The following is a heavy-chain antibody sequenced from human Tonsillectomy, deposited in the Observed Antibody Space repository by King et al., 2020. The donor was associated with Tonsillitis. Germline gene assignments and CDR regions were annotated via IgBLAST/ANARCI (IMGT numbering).Heavy chain of an antibody. Sequence: DVQLVESGGGLVQPGRSLRLSCAAAGFSFDDYAMHWVRQVPGKGLEWVSGISWNSGTIGYADSVKGRFTISRDNAKNSLYLQMNSLRAEDTALYYCVKDRTMVRGVIIDYWGQGTLVTVSS. D-gene: IGHD3-10*01. CDR2: ISWNSGTI. CDR1: GFSFDDYA. V-gene: IGHV3-9*01. J-gene: IGHJ4*02. CDR3: VKDRTMVRGVIIDY.